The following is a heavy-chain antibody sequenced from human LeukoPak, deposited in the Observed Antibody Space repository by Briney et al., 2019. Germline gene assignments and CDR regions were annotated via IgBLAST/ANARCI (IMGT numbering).Heavy chain of an antibody. Sequence: PGRSLRLSCAASGFTFSSYGMHWVRQAPGKGLEWVAVIWYDGSNKYYADSVKGRFTISRDNSKNTLYLQMNSLRAEDTAVYYCARDPLIVEATTGGTLDYWGQGTLVTVSS. D-gene: IGHD1-26*01. CDR1: GFTFSSYG. CDR3: ARDPLIVEATTGGTLDY. V-gene: IGHV3-33*01. CDR2: IWYDGSNK. J-gene: IGHJ4*02.